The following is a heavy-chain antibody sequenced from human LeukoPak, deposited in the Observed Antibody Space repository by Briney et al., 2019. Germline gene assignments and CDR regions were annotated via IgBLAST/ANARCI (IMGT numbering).Heavy chain of an antibody. CDR2: ICSSGNDI. V-gene: IGHV3-21*01. CDR3: AKDLGGFYYYYCMDV. J-gene: IGHJ6*03. Sequence: PGGSLRLSCAASGFTFSKYGMNWVRQAPGKGLEWVSSICSSGNDIYYADSVKGRFTISRDNSKNTLYLQMHSLRAEDTAVYYCAKDLGGFYYYYCMDVWGKGTTVTVSS. CDR1: GFTFSKYG. D-gene: IGHD3-16*01.